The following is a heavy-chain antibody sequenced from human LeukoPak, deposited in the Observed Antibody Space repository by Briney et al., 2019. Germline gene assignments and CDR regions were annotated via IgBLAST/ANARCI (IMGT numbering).Heavy chain of an antibody. D-gene: IGHD1-14*01. CDR2: IYYSGST. CDR3: ARRYLSWYFDL. CDR1: GGSISSGGYY. J-gene: IGHJ2*01. Sequence: ASQTLSLTCTVSGGSISSGGYYWSWIRQHPGKGLEWIGYIYYSGSTNYNPSLKSRVTISVDTSKNQFSLKLSSVTAADTAVYYCARRYLSWYFDLWGRGTLVTVSS. V-gene: IGHV4-31*03.